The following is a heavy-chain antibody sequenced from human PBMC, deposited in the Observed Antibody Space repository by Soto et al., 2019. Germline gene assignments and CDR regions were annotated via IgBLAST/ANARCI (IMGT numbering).Heavy chain of an antibody. D-gene: IGHD4-17*01. V-gene: IGHV4-34*01. CDR3: ARGRGTTVKYYGMDV. CDR1: GGSFSGYY. Sequence: SETLSLTCAIYGGSFSGYYWSWLRQPPGKGLEWIGEINHSGSTNYNPSLKSRVTISADTSKNQFSLKLSSVTAADTAVYYCARGRGTTVKYYGMDVWGQGTTVTVSS. CDR2: INHSGST. J-gene: IGHJ6*02.